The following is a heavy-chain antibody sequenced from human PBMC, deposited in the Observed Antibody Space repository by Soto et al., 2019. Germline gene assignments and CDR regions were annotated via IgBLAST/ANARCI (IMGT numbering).Heavy chain of an antibody. CDR3: TRDHVDPYFDD. J-gene: IGHJ4*02. CDR1: GFTVGDYA. CDR2: IRSKAYGGTT. V-gene: IGHV3-49*04. Sequence: GSLRLSCTASGFTVGDYAMSWGRQAPGKGLEWVGFIRSKAYGGTTEYAASVKGRFTISRDDSKSIAYLQMNSLKTEDTAVYYCTRDHVDPYFDDWGPGTLVAVS. D-gene: IGHD3-16*01.